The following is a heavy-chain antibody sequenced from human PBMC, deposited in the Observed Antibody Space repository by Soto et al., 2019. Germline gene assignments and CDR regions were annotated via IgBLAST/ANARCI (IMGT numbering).Heavy chain of an antibody. CDR2: IYYSGST. Sequence: SETLSLTCTVSGGSVSSGSYYWSWIRQPPGKGLEWIGYIYYSGSTNYNPSLESRVTISVDTSKNQFSLKLSSVTAADTAVYYCARMRLVVVPAAIPDLYYYYGMDVWGQGTTVTVSS. D-gene: IGHD2-2*01. CDR1: GGSVSSGSYY. J-gene: IGHJ6*02. CDR3: ARMRLVVVPAAIPDLYYYYGMDV. V-gene: IGHV4-61*01.